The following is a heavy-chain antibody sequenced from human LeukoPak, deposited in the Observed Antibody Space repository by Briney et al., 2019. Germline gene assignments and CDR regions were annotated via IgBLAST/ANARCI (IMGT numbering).Heavy chain of an antibody. D-gene: IGHD5-24*01. J-gene: IGHJ4*02. Sequence: PGGSLRLSCVASGFTFSSHYMTWVRQAPGKGLEWVSHISDSGSRTHYVDSVRGRFTISRDNSKNTLYLQMDSLRAEDTAVYYCAKTKEMATIIDYWGQGTLVTVSS. CDR2: ISDSGSRT. V-gene: IGHV3-23*01. CDR3: AKTKEMATIIDY. CDR1: GFTFSSHY.